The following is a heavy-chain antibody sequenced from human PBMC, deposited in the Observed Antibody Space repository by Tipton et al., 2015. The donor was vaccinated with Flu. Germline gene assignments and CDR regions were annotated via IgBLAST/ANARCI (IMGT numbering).Heavy chain of an antibody. CDR3: ATLGNSGTDGFDI. CDR2: IYSGGST. CDR1: GFTVSGNY. Sequence: SLRLSCAASGFTVSGNYMSWVRQAPGKGLEWVSVIYSGGSTYYADSVKGRFTISRDNSKNTLYLQWNSLTTEDTAVYYCATLGNSGTDGFDIWGQGTMVTISS. V-gene: IGHV3-53*05. D-gene: IGHD5-12*01. J-gene: IGHJ3*02.